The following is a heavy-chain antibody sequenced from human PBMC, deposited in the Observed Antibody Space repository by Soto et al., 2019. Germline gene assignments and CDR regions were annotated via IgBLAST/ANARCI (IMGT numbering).Heavy chain of an antibody. CDR3: ASDLGYCSSTSCYGGWNY. CDR1: GGTFSSYT. CDR2: IIPILGIA. Sequence: QVQLVQSGAEVKKPGSSVKVSCKASGGTFSSYTISWVRQAPGQGLEWMGRIIPILGIANYAQKFQGRVTITAHKSTSTAYMELSSLRSEDTAVYYCASDLGYCSSTSCYGGWNYWGQGTLVTVSS. V-gene: IGHV1-69*02. D-gene: IGHD2-2*01. J-gene: IGHJ4*02.